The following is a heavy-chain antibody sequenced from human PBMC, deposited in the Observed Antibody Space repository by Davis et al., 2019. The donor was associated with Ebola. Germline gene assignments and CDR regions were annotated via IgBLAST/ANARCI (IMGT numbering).Heavy chain of an antibody. CDR3: ARAGFGSTWFDC. CDR2: IGVAGDT. CDR1: GFTFRSYD. D-gene: IGHD6-13*01. J-gene: IGHJ5*01. Sequence: PGGSLRLSCAASGFTFRSYDMHWVRQATGKGLEWVSAIGVAGDTYYPVSVKGRFTISRENAKNSLYLQMNSLRAEDTAVYYCARAGFGSTWFDCWGQGILVTVSS. V-gene: IGHV3-13*01.